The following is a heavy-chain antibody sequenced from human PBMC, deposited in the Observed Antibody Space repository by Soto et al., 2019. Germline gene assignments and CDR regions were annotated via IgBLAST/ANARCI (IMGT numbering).Heavy chain of an antibody. CDR1: GYSISSSNW. D-gene: IGHD1-26*01. Sequence: QVQLQESGPGLVKPSYTLSLTCAVSGYSISSSNWWGWIRQPPGKGLEWIGYIYYSGTTYYNPSLKSRDTMSVDTSKNQFSLKLTSVTAVDTAVYYCARREIQGPIDYWGQGTLVTVSS. CDR2: IYYSGTT. J-gene: IGHJ4*02. V-gene: IGHV4-28*01. CDR3: ARREIQGPIDY.